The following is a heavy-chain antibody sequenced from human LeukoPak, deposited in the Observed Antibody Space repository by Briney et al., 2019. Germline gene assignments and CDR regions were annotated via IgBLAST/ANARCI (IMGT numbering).Heavy chain of an antibody. CDR1: GDSVSSNRAT. CDR3: ARSNEVGAFDV. J-gene: IGHJ3*01. V-gene: IGHV6-1*01. D-gene: IGHD1-1*01. Sequence: SQTLSLTCAISGDSVSSNRATWNWIRQSPSRGLEWLGRTYYGSGWSIEYASSVRSRITIHSDTSRNQFSLHVTSVTPEDTAVYYCARSNEVGAFDVWGQGIMVIVSS. CDR2: TYYGSGWSI.